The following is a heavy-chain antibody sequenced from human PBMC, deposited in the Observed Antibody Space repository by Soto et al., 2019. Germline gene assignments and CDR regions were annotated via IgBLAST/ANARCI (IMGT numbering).Heavy chain of an antibody. V-gene: IGHV3-53*04. CDR3: ARVGDYDFWSGPYYFDY. CDR2: IYSGGST. Sequence: GGSLRLSCAASGFTVSSNYMSWVRQAPGKGLEWVSVIYSGGSTYYADSVKGRFTISRHNSKNTLYLQMNSLRAEDTAVYYCARVGDYDFWSGPYYFDYWGQGTLVTVSS. CDR1: GFTVSSNY. J-gene: IGHJ4*02. D-gene: IGHD3-3*01.